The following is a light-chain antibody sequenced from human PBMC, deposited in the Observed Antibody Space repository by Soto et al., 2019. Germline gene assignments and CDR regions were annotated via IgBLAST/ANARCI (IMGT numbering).Light chain of an antibody. Sequence: EVVLTQSPVTLSLSPGERATLSCRASQSFRGLLAWYQQKPGQAPRLLIYGASSRATGIPDRFSGSGSETDFTLTISRLEPEDFAVYYCQQYGSSPPYTFGQGTKLEIK. CDR3: QQYGSSPPYT. J-gene: IGKJ2*01. CDR1: QSFRGL. CDR2: GAS. V-gene: IGKV3-20*01.